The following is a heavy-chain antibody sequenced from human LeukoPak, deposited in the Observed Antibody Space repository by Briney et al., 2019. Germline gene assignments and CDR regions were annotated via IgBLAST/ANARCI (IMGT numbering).Heavy chain of an antibody. V-gene: IGHV3-48*03. J-gene: IGHJ4*02. D-gene: IGHD5-12*01. CDR1: GFTFDDYG. CDR2: ISSSGSTI. Sequence: GGSLRLSCAASGFTFDDYGMNWVRQAPGKGLEWVSYISSSGSTIYYADSVKGRFTISRDNAKNSLYLQMNSLRAEDTAVYYCARVMEWLHHYWGQGTLVTVSS. CDR3: ARVMEWLHHY.